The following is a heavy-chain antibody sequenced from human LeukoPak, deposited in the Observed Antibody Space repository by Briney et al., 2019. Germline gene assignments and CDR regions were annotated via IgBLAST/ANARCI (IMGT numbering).Heavy chain of an antibody. J-gene: IGHJ4*02. CDR1: GFTFSSYW. CDR2: IKQDGSEK. V-gene: IGHV3-7*01. CDR3: ARGAPVIVVVVAATPDY. D-gene: IGHD2-15*01. Sequence: GGSLRLSCAASGFTFSSYWMSWVRQAPGKGLEWVANIKQDGSEKYYADSVKGRFTISRDNAKNTLYLQMNSLRAEDTAVYYCARGAPVIVVVVAATPDYWGQGTLVTVSS.